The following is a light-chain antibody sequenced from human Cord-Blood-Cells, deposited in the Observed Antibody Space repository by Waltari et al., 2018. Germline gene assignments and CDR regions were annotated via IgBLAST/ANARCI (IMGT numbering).Light chain of an antibody. J-gene: IGLJ3*02. Sequence: QSALTQPASVSGSPGQSITISCTGTSSDVGGYNYVSWYQQHPGKAPKLMIYDVSNRPSGFSNRFSGSKSGNTASLTISGLQAEDEADYYCSSYTSSSFWVFGGGTKLTVL. CDR3: SSYTSSSFWV. CDR1: SSDVGGYNY. V-gene: IGLV2-14*01. CDR2: DVS.